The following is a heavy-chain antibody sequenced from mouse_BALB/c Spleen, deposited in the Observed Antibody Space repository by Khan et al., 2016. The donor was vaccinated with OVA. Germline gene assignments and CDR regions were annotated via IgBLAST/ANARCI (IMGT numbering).Heavy chain of an antibody. CDR3: ATSENGSTYARDY. Sequence: QVQLMQSGAELVRPGASVKLSCKTSGYIFTSYWIHWVQQRSGQGLEWIARIYPGSGSTYYNEKFKGQSTLTADKSSSTVYLQLSSLTSEDSAVFYYATSENGSTYARDYWGQGTSVTVSS. V-gene: IGHV1-76*01. J-gene: IGHJ4*01. CDR2: IYPGSGST. CDR1: GYIFTSYW. D-gene: IGHD1-1*01.